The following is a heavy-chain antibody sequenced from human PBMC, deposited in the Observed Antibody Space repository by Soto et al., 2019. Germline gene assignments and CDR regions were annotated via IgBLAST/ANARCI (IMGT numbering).Heavy chain of an antibody. CDR3: PRDSRIAEF. J-gene: IGHJ4*02. CDR1: GFDFGDYY. Sequence: PGGSLRLSCTGSGFDFGDYYMSCIRQAPWKGLEWVSCIDHGDGTTYYTDSVKGRFTISRDNAKKTVYLHMNSLRVEDTAVYYCPRDSRIAEFWGRGT. V-gene: IGHV3-11*01. CDR2: IDHGDGTT. D-gene: IGHD2-21*01.